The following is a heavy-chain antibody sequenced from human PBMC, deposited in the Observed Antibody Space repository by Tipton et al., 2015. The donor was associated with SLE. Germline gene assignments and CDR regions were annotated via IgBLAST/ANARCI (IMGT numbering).Heavy chain of an antibody. V-gene: IGHV1-18*01. CDR3: ARWVKKLGNNWFDP. J-gene: IGHJ5*02. D-gene: IGHD7-27*01. CDR2: ISAYNGNT. Sequence: QSGPEVKEPGASVKVSCKASGYTFTSYGISWVRQAPGQGLEWMGWISAYNGNTNYAQKLQGRVTMTTDTSTSTAYMELRSLRSDDTAVYYCARWVKKLGNNWFDPWGQGTLVTVSS. CDR1: GYTFTSYG.